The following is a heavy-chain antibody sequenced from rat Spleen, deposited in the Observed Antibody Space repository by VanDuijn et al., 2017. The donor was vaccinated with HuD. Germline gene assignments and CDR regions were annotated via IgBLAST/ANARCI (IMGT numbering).Heavy chain of an antibody. J-gene: IGHJ2*01. V-gene: IGHV5-7*01. CDR2: ISYDGSSI. CDR3: ARQHYDVYYGLLPPFDY. CDR1: GFTFSDYY. Sequence: EVQLVESGGGLVQPGRSLKLSCAVSGFTFSDYYMAWVRQAPTKGLVWVATISYDGSSIYYRDSVKGRFTISRDNAKSTLYLQMDSLRSEDTATYYCARQHYDVYYGLLPPFDYWGQGVMVTVSS. D-gene: IGHD1-6*01.